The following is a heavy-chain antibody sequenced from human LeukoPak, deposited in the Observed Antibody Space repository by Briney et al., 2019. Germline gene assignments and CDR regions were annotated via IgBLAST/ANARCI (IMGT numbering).Heavy chain of an antibody. CDR1: GVSISNSDYY. Sequence: SETLSLTCTVSGVSISNSDYYWGWIRQPPGRGLELIGSIYHTATTYYNPSLKSRLTIPLDTSKSQFSLNVTSVPAADTAVYYCGRIFTSRGIGGPRVFWGQGNLVTVSS. V-gene: IGHV4-39*07. J-gene: IGHJ4*02. D-gene: IGHD2-15*01. CDR3: GRIFTSRGIGGPRVF. CDR2: IYHTATT.